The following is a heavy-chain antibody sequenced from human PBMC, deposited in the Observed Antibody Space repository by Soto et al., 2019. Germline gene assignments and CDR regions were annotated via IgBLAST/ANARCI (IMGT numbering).Heavy chain of an antibody. V-gene: IGHV4-31*03. CDR1: GGSISSGGYY. J-gene: IGHJ4*02. CDR2: IYYSGST. Sequence: QVQLQESGPGLVKPSQILSLTCTVSGGSISSGGYYWSWIRQHPGKGLEWIGYIYYSGSTYYNPSHQIRDTISVDTSKNPFSLKLSSVTAADTAVYYCAREWRDYYFDYWGQGTLVTVSS. CDR3: AREWRDYYFDY.